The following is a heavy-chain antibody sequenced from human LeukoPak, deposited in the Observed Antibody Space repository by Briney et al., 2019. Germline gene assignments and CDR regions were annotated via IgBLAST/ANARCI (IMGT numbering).Heavy chain of an antibody. V-gene: IGHV6-1*01. D-gene: IGHD6-13*01. CDR2: TYYRSKWYN. CDR1: GDNVSRNSAA. Sequence: SQTLSLTCVISGDNVSRNSAAWNWIRQSPSRGLEWLGRTYYRSKWYNEYAVSVKSRITINADTSKNQFSLQLNSVTPEGTAVYYCARGYSLDYWGQGTLVTVSP. J-gene: IGHJ4*02. CDR3: ARGYSLDY.